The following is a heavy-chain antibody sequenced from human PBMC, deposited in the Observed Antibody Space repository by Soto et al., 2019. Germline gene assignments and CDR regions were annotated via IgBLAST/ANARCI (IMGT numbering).Heavy chain of an antibody. CDR3: ARDSSNDFWGGYPSVYYYYLDV. J-gene: IGHJ6*03. CDR1: GASIGSYF. D-gene: IGHD3-3*01. Sequence: PSETLSLTCTVSGASIGSYFWSWLRQPPGKGLEWIGYIYYSGSTNYNPSLKSRVTISVDTSKNQFSLKLSSVTAADTAVYYCARDSSNDFWGGYPSVYYYYLDVWGKGTTVTVSS. CDR2: IYYSGST. V-gene: IGHV4-59*01.